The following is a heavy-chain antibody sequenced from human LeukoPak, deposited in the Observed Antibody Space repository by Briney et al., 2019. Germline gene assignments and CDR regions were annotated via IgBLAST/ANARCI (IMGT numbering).Heavy chain of an antibody. CDR1: GFTFSNYW. V-gene: IGHV3-74*01. J-gene: IGHJ4*02. CDR3: GRRFISSYRIDY. D-gene: IGHD6-6*01. CDR2: INTDGSST. Sequence: PGGSLRLSCAASGFTFSNYWMHWVRQAPGKGLVWVSRINTDGSSTTYADSVKGRFTISRDNAKNTLYLQMNSSGAEDTAVYYFGRRFISSYRIDYWGQGTLVTASS.